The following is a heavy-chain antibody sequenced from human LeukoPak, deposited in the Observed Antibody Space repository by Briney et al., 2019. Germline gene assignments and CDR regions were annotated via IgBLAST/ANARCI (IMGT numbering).Heavy chain of an antibody. J-gene: IGHJ4*02. V-gene: IGHV1-69*01. CDR2: IIPIFGTA. Sequence: SVKVSCKASGGTFSSYAISWVRQAPGQGLEWMGGIIPIFGTANYAQKFQGRVTITADESTSTAYMELSSLRSEDTAVYYSARGQSGYCSGGSCYGGAVYWGQGTLVTVSS. CDR1: GGTFSSYA. CDR3: ARGQSGYCSGGSCYGGAVY. D-gene: IGHD2-15*01.